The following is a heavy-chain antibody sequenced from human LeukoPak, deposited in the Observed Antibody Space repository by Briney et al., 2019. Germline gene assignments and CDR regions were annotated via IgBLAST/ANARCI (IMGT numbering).Heavy chain of an antibody. CDR1: GGSISSYY. CDR3: ARVGGGNYYYYGLDV. V-gene: IGHV4-59*01. J-gene: IGHJ6*02. D-gene: IGHD2-15*01. Sequence: SGTLSLTCKVSGGSISSYYWSWIRQPPGKGLEWIGYIYYSGSTNYNPSLKSRVTISVDLSKSQFSLNLTSVTAADTAVYYCARVGGGNYYYYGLDVWGQGATVTVSS. CDR2: IYYSGST.